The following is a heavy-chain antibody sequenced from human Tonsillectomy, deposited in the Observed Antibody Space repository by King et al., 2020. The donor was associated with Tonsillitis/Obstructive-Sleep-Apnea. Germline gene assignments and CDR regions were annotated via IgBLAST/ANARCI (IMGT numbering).Heavy chain of an antibody. CDR2: IYYSGSS. Sequence: VQLQESGPGLVKPSETLSLTCTVSGGSISNYYWSWIRQPPGKGLEWIGYIYYSGSSNYNPSLKSRVTISVDTSKNQFSLKLSSVTAADTAVYYCARAILDWSGYCDYWGQGTLVTVSS. D-gene: IGHD3-3*01. CDR1: GGSISNYY. CDR3: ARAILDWSGYCDY. V-gene: IGHV4-59*01. J-gene: IGHJ4*02.